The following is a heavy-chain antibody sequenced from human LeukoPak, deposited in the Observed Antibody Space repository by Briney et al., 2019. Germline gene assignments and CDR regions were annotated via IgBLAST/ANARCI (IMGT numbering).Heavy chain of an antibody. CDR2: INPNTGDR. CDR3: ARVYLGDTGDFYPYNWFDP. D-gene: IGHD2-21*01. J-gene: IGHJ5*02. Sequence: ASVKVSCKASGYTFTDYYMHWVRQAPGQGLEWMGWINPNTGDRNYAQKFQGRVTMTRDSSISTAYMDLTRLKSDDTAVYYCARVYLGDTGDFYPYNWFDPWGQGTLVTVSS. CDR1: GYTFTDYY. V-gene: IGHV1-2*02.